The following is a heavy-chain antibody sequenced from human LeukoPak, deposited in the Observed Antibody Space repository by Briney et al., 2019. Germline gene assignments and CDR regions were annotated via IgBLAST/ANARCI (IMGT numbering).Heavy chain of an antibody. CDR2: IYYSGST. Sequence: SETLSLTCTVAGGSISSSSYDWGWIRQPPGKGLEWIGSIYYSGSTYYNPSLKSRVTISVDTSKNQFSLKLSSVTAADTAVYYCARVDTAMVLDYWGQGTLVTVSS. D-gene: IGHD5-18*01. CDR3: ARVDTAMVLDY. CDR1: GGSISSSSYD. J-gene: IGHJ4*02. V-gene: IGHV4-39*01.